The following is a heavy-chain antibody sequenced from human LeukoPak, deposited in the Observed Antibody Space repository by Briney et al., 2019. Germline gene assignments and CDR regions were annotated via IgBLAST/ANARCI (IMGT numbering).Heavy chain of an antibody. Sequence: GWALRLSCAASGFTFNDYWMHWVRQTPGKGLVWVSRISTDGSMTSHADSVKGRFTISRDNAKNTLFLQMNSLRAEDTAVYYCARVGAATTRDSWGQGTLVTVSS. CDR2: ISTDGSMT. D-gene: IGHD1-26*01. CDR3: ARVGAATTRDS. V-gene: IGHV3-74*01. CDR1: GFTFNDYW. J-gene: IGHJ4*02.